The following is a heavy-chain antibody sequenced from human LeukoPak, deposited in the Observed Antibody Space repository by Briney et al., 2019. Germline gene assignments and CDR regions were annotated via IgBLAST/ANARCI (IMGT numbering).Heavy chain of an antibody. CDR3: ARGGDGRWLQLPRDY. Sequence: GGSLRLSCAASGFTFSSYWMSWVRQAPGKGLEWVANIKQDGSEKYYVDSVKGRFTTSRDNAKNSLYLQMNRLRAEDTAVYYCARGGDGRWLQLPRDYWGQGTLVTVSS. J-gene: IGHJ4*02. CDR2: IKQDGSEK. V-gene: IGHV3-7*03. CDR1: GFTFSSYW. D-gene: IGHD5-24*01.